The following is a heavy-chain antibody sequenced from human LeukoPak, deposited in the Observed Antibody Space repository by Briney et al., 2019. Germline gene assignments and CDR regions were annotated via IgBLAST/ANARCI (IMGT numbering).Heavy chain of an antibody. CDR1: GFIFSNYA. Sequence: GGSLRLSCAASGFIFSNYAMHWVRQAPGKGLEWVAVISYDGSNKYYADSVKGRFTVSRDNSKNTLYLQMNSLRAEDTAVYYCVRGAYSSSWLNFDYWGQGTLVTVSS. D-gene: IGHD6-13*01. CDR2: ISYDGSNK. V-gene: IGHV3-30*04. CDR3: VRGAYSSSWLNFDY. J-gene: IGHJ4*02.